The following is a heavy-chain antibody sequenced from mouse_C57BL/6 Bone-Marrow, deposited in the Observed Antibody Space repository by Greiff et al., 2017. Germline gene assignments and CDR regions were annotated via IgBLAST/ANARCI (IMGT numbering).Heavy chain of an antibody. CDR2: IYPRSGNT. Sequence: QVQLQQSGAELARPGASVKPSCKASGYTFTSYGISWVKQRTGQGLEWIGEIYPRSGNTYYNEKFKGKATLTADKSSSTAYMELRSLTSEDSAVYFCARGGITTGFDYWGQGTTLTVSS. J-gene: IGHJ2*01. CDR1: GYTFTSYG. CDR3: ARGGITTGFDY. D-gene: IGHD1-1*01. V-gene: IGHV1-81*01.